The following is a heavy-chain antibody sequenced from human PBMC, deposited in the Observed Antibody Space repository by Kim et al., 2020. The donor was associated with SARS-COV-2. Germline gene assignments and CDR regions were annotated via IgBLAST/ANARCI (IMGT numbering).Heavy chain of an antibody. CDR1: GFTFDDYA. J-gene: IGHJ6*02. V-gene: IGHV3-43D*03. D-gene: IGHD3-10*01. CDR3: AKPHSANEIRFGRPYYYYGMDV. CDR2: ISWDGGST. Sequence: GGSLRLSCAASGFTFDDYAMHWVRQAPGKGLEWVSLISWDGGSTYYADSVKGRFTISRDNSKNSLYLQMNSLRAEDTALYYCAKPHSANEIRFGRPYYYYGMDVWGQGTTVTVSS.